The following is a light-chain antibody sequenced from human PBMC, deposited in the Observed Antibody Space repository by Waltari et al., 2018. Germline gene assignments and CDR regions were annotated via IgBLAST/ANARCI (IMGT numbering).Light chain of an antibody. V-gene: IGKV4-1*01. Sequence: DIVMTQSPDSLAVSLGEGATVNCESSQSVLYSSNNENYLPWYQQKPGQPPKLLISWASIRDSGVPDRFSGSGSGTSFTLTINSLQAEDVATYYCQQYYSSPPTFGQGTKLEIK. CDR2: WAS. J-gene: IGKJ2*01. CDR3: QQYYSSPPT. CDR1: QSVLYSSNNENY.